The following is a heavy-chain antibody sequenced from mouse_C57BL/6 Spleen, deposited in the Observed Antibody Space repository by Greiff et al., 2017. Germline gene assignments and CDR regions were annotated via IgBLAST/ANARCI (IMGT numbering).Heavy chain of an antibody. J-gene: IGHJ3*01. V-gene: IGHV1-19*01. Sequence: DVQLQESGPVLVKPGASVKMSCKASGYTFTDYYMNWVKQSHGKSLEWIGVINPYNGGTSYNQKFKGKATLTVDKSSSTAYMDLNSLTSEDSAVYYCARSDDGYSAWFAYWGQGTLVTVSA. D-gene: IGHD2-3*01. CDR2: INPYNGGT. CDR1: GYTFTDYY. CDR3: ARSDDGYSAWFAY.